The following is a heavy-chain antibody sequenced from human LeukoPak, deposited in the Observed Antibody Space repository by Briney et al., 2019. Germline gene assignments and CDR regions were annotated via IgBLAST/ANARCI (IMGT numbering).Heavy chain of an antibody. Sequence: GGSLRLSCAASGFTFSNAWMSWVRQAPGKGLEWVGRIKSKTDGGTTDYAAPVKGRFTISRDDSKNTLYLQMNSLTVEDTAVYYCARDSPTVTTSGFDPWGQGTLVTVSS. CDR1: GFTFSNAW. V-gene: IGHV3-15*01. D-gene: IGHD4-11*01. J-gene: IGHJ5*02. CDR2: IKSKTDGGTT. CDR3: ARDSPTVTTSGFDP.